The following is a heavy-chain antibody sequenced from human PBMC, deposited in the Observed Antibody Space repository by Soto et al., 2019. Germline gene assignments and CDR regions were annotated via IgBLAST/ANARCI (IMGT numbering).Heavy chain of an antibody. CDR3: ARAGGYSYGYQFDY. CDR1: EFTFSNYA. Sequence: PGGSLRLSCAASEFTFSNYAMSWVRQAPGKGLEWVSSISDNGGTTYYADSVKGRFTISRDNSKNTLYLQMSSLRAEDTAIYYCARAGGYSYGYQFDYWGQGTLVTVSS. D-gene: IGHD5-18*01. J-gene: IGHJ4*02. V-gene: IGHV3-23*01. CDR2: ISDNGGTT.